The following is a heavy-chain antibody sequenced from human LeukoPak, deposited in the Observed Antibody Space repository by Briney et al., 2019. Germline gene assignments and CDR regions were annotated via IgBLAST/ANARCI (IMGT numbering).Heavy chain of an antibody. Sequence: ETLSLTCAVYGGSFRGYYWSWIRQPPGKGREWMGEINHSVRTNYNPSLKSRVTISVETPKNQFSLKLSSVTAADTAVYYCASGLSFMVRGVLFDPWGQGTLVPVSS. V-gene: IGHV4-34*01. CDR3: ASGLSFMVRGVLFDP. CDR2: INHSVRT. J-gene: IGHJ5*02. CDR1: GGSFRGYY. D-gene: IGHD3-10*01.